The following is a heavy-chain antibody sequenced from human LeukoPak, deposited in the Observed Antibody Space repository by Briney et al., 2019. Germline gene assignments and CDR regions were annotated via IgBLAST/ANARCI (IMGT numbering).Heavy chain of an antibody. V-gene: IGHV3-48*04. J-gene: IGHJ3*02. CDR1: GFTFSSYS. D-gene: IGHD1-26*01. CDR3: ARDRSGSYLNAFDI. CDR2: ISSSSSTI. Sequence: PGGSLTLSCTASGFTFSSYSMNWVRQAPGKGLEWVSYISSSSSTIYYADSVKGRFTISRDNAKNSLYLQMNSLRAEDTAVYYCARDRSGSYLNAFDIWGQGTMVTVSS.